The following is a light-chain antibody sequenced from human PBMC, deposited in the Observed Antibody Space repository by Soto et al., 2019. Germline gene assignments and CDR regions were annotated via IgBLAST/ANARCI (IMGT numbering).Light chain of an antibody. Sequence: EIVMTQSPATLSVSPGERAALSCRASQSAGCTLAWNQQPPGQAPRLLTFATSNRATGIPARFSGTGSGTDFTLTINNLEPEDFAVYYCQVRTNWSIAFGRGTRLEIK. CDR2: ATS. CDR3: QVRTNWSIA. V-gene: IGKV3-11*01. CDR1: QSAGCT. J-gene: IGKJ5*01.